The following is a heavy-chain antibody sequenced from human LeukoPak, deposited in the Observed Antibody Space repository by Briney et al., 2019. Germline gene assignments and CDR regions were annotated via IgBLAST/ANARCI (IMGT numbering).Heavy chain of an antibody. CDR1: GGSISSSNW. J-gene: IGHJ4*02. V-gene: IGHV4-4*02. CDR3: AREVWEYSSSWSALYFDY. CDR2: SYHSGST. Sequence: SGTLSLTCAVSGGSISSSNWWSWVRQPPGKGLEWIGESYHSGSTNYNPTLKSRVTISVDKSKNQFSLKLSSVTAAATAVYYCAREVWEYSSSWSALYFDYWGQGTLVTVSS. D-gene: IGHD6-13*01.